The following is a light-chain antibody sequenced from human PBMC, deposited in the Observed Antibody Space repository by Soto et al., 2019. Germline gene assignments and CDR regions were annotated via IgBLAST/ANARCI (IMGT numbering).Light chain of an antibody. Sequence: DIQMTQSPSSLSASVGDRVTLTCRASQDVKTDLAWFQQKPGKAPKSLIYAASRLQKGVPSKFSGSGSGTDFSLTINSLQPEDFASYYCEQYYSYPYTFGQGTKLEI. CDR1: QDVKTD. CDR3: EQYYSYPYT. J-gene: IGKJ2*01. CDR2: AAS. V-gene: IGKV1-16*02.